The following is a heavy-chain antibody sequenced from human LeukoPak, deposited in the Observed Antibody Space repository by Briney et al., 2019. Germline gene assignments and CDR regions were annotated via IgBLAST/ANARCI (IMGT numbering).Heavy chain of an antibody. D-gene: IGHD2-2*01. V-gene: IGHV1-69*01. Sequence: SVTVSFTASGGTFSIYAISWVRQAPGQGMEWMGGIIPIFGTANYTQKFQGRGTVTADESTSTAYMELSSLRSEDTAVYYCARVLYRCSSTSCYVMMGEAFDPWGQGTLVTVSS. CDR1: GGTFSIYA. CDR3: ARVLYRCSSTSCYVMMGEAFDP. CDR2: IIPIFGTA. J-gene: IGHJ5*02.